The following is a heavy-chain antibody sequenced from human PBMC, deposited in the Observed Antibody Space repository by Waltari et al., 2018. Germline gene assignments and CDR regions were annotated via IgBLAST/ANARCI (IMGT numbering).Heavy chain of an antibody. D-gene: IGHD1-7*01. CDR3: AREGTGSTDLDY. J-gene: IGHJ4*02. V-gene: IGHV3-30-3*01. CDR2: ISYDGSKK. CDR1: GFTFSSYA. Sequence: QVQLVESGGGVVQPGRSLRLSCAASGFTFSSYAMHWVRQAPGKGLEWVAVISYDGSKKDHAESVKGVGTISRDNSKRRLYLQMNSLRAEDTAVYYCAREGTGSTDLDYWGQGTLVTVSS.